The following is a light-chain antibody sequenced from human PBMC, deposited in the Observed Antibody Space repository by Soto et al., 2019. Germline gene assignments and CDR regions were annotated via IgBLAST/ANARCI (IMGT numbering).Light chain of an antibody. CDR2: NTN. J-gene: IGLJ3*02. CDR1: SGSVSTRNY. CDR3: VTYVGSGIQWV. V-gene: IGLV8-61*01. Sequence: QTVVTQEPSFSVSPGGTVTLTCGLTSGSVSTRNYPSWYQQIPGQAPRTLIYNTNTRSSGVPDRFSDSILGNKAALTITGAQAEDESDYYGVTYVGSGIQWVFGGGTKLTVL.